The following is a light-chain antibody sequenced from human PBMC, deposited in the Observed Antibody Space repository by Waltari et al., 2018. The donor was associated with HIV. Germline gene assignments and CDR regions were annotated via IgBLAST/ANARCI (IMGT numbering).Light chain of an antibody. CDR2: AAS. J-gene: IGKJ5*01. CDR3: QQGHTTPLT. Sequence: DIQMTQSPSSLSASVGDSVTITCRASQGISRYLNWYQHKLGKAPKLLIFAASNLQSGVPARFSGSRSGKDFTLTIKNLQPDDFATYYCQQGHTTPLTFGQGTRLEIK. V-gene: IGKV1-39*01. CDR1: QGISRY.